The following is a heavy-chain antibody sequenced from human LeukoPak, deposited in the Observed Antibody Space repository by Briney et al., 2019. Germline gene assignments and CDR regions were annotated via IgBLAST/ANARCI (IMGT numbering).Heavy chain of an antibody. Sequence: GGSLRLSCAASGFTFSSYSMNWVRQAPGKGLEWVSYISSSSSTIYYADSVKGRFTISRDNAKNSLYLQMNSLRAEDTAVYYCAREPTDYYDSSGYSDYWGQGTLVTVSS. CDR1: GFTFSSYS. CDR3: AREPTDYYDSSGYSDY. V-gene: IGHV3-48*01. CDR2: ISSSSSTI. J-gene: IGHJ4*02. D-gene: IGHD3-22*01.